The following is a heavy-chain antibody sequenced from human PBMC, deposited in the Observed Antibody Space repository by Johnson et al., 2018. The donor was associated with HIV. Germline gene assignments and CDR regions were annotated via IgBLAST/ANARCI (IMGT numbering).Heavy chain of an antibody. J-gene: IGHJ3*02. V-gene: IGHV3-30*02. D-gene: IGHD3-10*01. CDR1: GFSFSNYG. Sequence: QEQLVESGGGVVQPGGSLRLSCAASGFSFSNYGMHWVRQAPGKGLEWVTFIQYDGSNKYSADSVKGRFTISRDNAKNSLYLQMNSLRAEDTALYYCAKGRSTAQFITYDAFDIWGQGTMVTVSS. CDR3: AKGRSTAQFITYDAFDI. CDR2: IQYDGSNK.